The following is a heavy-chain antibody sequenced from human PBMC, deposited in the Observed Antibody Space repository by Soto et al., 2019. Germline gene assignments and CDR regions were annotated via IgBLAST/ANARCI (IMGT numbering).Heavy chain of an antibody. V-gene: IGHV4-39*01. J-gene: IGHJ5*02. CDR3: ARDYFDSSDYTTHWFDP. CDR2: IYHTGNA. Sequence: SEKLSLPCGVSGDSLRPSRFYWAWIRQPPGEGLEWIGSIYHTGNAYYNPSLKSRVTISVDTSKNQFSLKVTSVTAADTALYYCARDYFDSSDYTTHWFDPWGQGTLVTVS. CDR1: GDSLRPSRFY. D-gene: IGHD3-22*01.